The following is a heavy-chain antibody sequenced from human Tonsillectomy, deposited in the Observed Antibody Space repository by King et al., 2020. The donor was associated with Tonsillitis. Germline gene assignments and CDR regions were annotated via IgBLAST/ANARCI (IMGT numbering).Heavy chain of an antibody. CDR1: GGSISSGGYY. D-gene: IGHD5-18*01. J-gene: IGHJ4*02. V-gene: IGHV4-31*01. Sequence: VQLQESGPGLVKPSQTLSLTCTVSGGSISSGGYYWSWIRQPPAKGLGWIGYIYHSERTFYNSSLKSLITVSVDTSKNQFSLTLSPVTAADTAMYDCARGRTTMAPGYFDFWGQGTLVTVSS. CDR2: IYHSERT. CDR3: ARGRTTMAPGYFDF.